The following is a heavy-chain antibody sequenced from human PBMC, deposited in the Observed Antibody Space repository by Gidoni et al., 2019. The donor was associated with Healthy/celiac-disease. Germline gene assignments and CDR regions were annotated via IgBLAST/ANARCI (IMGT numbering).Heavy chain of an antibody. CDR3: ARDYLYTSTRTYWYFDI. Sequence: EVQLVESGGGLVQPGGSLRLSCAASGFTVSSNYMSWVRQAPGKGLEWVSVIYSDGSRYYADSVKGRFTISRDNSKNTLYIQMNNLRAEDTAVYYCARDYLYTSTRTYWYFDIWGRGTLVTVSS. V-gene: IGHV3-66*01. CDR1: GFTVSSNY. J-gene: IGHJ2*01. CDR2: IYSDGSR. D-gene: IGHD2-2*01.